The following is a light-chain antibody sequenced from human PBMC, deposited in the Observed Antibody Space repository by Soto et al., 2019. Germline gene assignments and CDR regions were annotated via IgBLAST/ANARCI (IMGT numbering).Light chain of an antibody. J-gene: IGKJ5*01. Sequence: EILMTQSPATRSVSPVERATLSFRSSQIVSSNLAWYHQKPVQAPSLLISDASHSATGIPARFSGRGSGTDFTITISSLEPEDFAVYYCQQPSNWPPPIPFGQGTRMEIK. CDR1: QIVSSN. V-gene: IGKV3-11*01. CDR2: DAS. CDR3: QQPSNWPPPIP.